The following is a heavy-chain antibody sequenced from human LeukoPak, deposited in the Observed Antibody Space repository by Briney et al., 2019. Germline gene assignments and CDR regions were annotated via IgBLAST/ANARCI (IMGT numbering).Heavy chain of an antibody. Sequence: GGSLRRSCAASGFTFGNFEMTWVRQAPGKGLEWVSYINKLGSTIYYADSVKGRFTMSRDNAKNSLYLQMSSLRAEDTAVYYCARDPRYPHYYYMDVWGNGTTVTVSS. V-gene: IGHV3-48*03. CDR2: INKLGSTI. J-gene: IGHJ6*03. D-gene: IGHD2-2*01. CDR1: GFTFGNFE. CDR3: ARDPRYPHYYYMDV.